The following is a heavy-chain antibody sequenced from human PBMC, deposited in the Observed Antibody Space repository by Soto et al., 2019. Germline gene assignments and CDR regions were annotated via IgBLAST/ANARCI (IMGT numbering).Heavy chain of an antibody. J-gene: IGHJ3*02. CDR2: ISAYNGNT. D-gene: IGHD6-19*01. V-gene: IGHV1-18*01. CDR1: GYTFTSYG. Sequence: ASVKVSCKASGYTFTSYGISWVLQAPGQGLEWMGWISAYNGNTNYAQKLQGRVTMTTDTSTSTAYMELRSQRSDDTAVYYCARSVGIAVAAPLDAFDIWGQGTMVTVSS. CDR3: ARSVGIAVAAPLDAFDI.